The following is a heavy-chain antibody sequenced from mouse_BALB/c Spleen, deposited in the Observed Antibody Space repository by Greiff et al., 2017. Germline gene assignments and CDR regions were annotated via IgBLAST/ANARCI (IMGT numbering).Heavy chain of an antibody. V-gene: IGHV1-67*01. J-gene: IGHJ3*01. CDR3: ARSDCGYDGKFAY. CDR1: GYTFTDYA. D-gene: IGHD2-2*01. CDR2: ISTYSGNT. Sequence: QVQLQQSGPELVRPGVSVKISCKGSGYTFTDYAMHWVKQSHAKSLEWIGVISTYSGNTNYNQKFKGKATMTVDKSSSPAYMELAKLTSEDSAISYCARSDCGYDGKFAYWGQGTLVTVSA.